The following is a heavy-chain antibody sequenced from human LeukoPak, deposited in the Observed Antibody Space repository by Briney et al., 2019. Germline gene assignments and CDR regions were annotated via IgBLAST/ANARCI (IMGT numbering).Heavy chain of an antibody. Sequence: ASVKVSCKASGYTFTSYGISWVRQAPGQGLEWMGWISAYNGNTNYAQKLQGRVTMTTDTSTSTAYIELRSVRSDDPAVYYCARCGRYCYGSGSYYNSDEAFDIWGQGTMVTVCS. CDR2: ISAYNGNT. CDR1: GYTFTSYG. D-gene: IGHD3-10*01. J-gene: IGHJ3*02. CDR3: ARCGRYCYGSGSYYNSDEAFDI. V-gene: IGHV1-18*04.